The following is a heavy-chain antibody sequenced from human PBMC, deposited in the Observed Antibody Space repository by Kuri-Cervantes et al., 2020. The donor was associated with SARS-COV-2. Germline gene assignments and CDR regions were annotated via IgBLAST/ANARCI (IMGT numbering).Heavy chain of an antibody. V-gene: IGHV4-31*02. CDR3: ARDRGITMVRGVPDAFDI. J-gene: IGHJ3*02. Sequence: SCTVSGGSISSGGYYWSWIRQHPGKGLEWIGYIYYSGSTYYNPSLKSRVTISVDTSKNQFSLKLSSVTAADTAVYYCARDRGITMVRGVPDAFDIWAKGQWSPS. CDR1: GGSISSGGYY. D-gene: IGHD3-10*01. CDR2: IYYSGST.